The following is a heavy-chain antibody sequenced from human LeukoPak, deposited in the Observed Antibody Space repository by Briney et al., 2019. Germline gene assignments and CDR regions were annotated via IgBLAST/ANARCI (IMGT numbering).Heavy chain of an antibody. D-gene: IGHD6-13*01. CDR3: AKDMKGKYSSSLRPLDY. V-gene: IGHV1-46*01. J-gene: IGHJ4*02. CDR1: GYTFTSYY. CDR2: INPSGGST. Sequence: ASVKVSCKASGYTFTSYYMHWVRQAPGQGLEWMGIINPSGGSTSYAQKFQGRVTMTRDTSTSTVYMELSSLRSEDTALYYCAKDMKGKYSSSLRPLDYWGQGTLVTVSS.